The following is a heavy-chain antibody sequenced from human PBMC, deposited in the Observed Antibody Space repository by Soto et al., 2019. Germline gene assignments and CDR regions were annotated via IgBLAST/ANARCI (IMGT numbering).Heavy chain of an antibody. V-gene: IGHV4-34*01. J-gene: IGHJ4*02. Sequence: SETLSLTCAVYGGSFSGYYWSWIRQPPGKGLEWIGEINHSGSTNYNPSLKSRVTISVDTSKNQFSLKLSSVTAADTAVYYCARGYGYCSSTSCRGRFDYWGQGTLVTVSS. CDR2: INHSGST. CDR1: GGSFSGYY. D-gene: IGHD2-2*01. CDR3: ARGYGYCSSTSCRGRFDY.